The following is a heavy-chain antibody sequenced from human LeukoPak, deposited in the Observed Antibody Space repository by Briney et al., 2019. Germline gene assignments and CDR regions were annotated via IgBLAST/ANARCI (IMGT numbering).Heavy chain of an antibody. D-gene: IGHD3-9*01. Sequence: ASVKDSCKHSGYTFTSYDINWVPQAPGQGLECMGWMNPNSGNTGYAQKFQGTVTMTRNTSISTAYMELSSLRSEDMAVYYCARGLYDILTGYADYWGQGTLVTVSS. CDR3: ARGLYDILTGYADY. J-gene: IGHJ4*02. V-gene: IGHV1-8*01. CDR1: GYTFTSYD. CDR2: MNPNSGNT.